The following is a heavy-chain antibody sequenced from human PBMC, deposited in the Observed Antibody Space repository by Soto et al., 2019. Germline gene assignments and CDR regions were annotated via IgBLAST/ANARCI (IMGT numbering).Heavy chain of an antibody. CDR3: ARKRMVYALFDY. D-gene: IGHD2-8*01. CDR1: GGSFSGYY. CDR2: INHSGST. V-gene: IGHV4-34*01. J-gene: IGHJ4*02. Sequence: QVQLQQWGAGLLKPSETLSLTCAVYGGSFSGYYWSWIRQPPGKGLEWIGEINHSGSTNYNPSLKSRVTISVDTSKNQFSLKLSSVTAADTAVYYCARKRMVYALFDYWGQGTLVTVSS.